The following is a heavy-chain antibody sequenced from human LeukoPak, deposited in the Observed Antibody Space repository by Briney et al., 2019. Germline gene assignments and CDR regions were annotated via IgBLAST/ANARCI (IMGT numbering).Heavy chain of an antibody. CDR1: GYSISSGYY. CDR3: ARFTPSDDSSGYLDY. J-gene: IGHJ4*02. CDR2: IYHSGST. D-gene: IGHD3-22*01. V-gene: IGHV4-38-2*02. Sequence: SETLSLTCTVSGYSISSGYYWGWIRQPPGKGLEWIGSIYHSGSTYYNPSLKSRVTISVDTSKNQFSLKLSSVTAADTAVYYCARFTPSDDSSGYLDYWGQGTLVTVSS.